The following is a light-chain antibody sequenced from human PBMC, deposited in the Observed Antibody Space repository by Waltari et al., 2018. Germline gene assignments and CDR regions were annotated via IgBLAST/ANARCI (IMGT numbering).Light chain of an antibody. Sequence: QSALTQPASVSGSTGQSITISCTGTSSTVGAYNYVSWYQQHPGKAPKLMIYDVSNRPSGVSNRFSGSKSGNTASLTISGLQAEDEADYYCSSYTSSSTLVFGGGTKLTVL. CDR2: DVS. J-gene: IGLJ2*01. CDR3: SSYTSSSTLV. V-gene: IGLV2-14*03. CDR1: SSTVGAYNY.